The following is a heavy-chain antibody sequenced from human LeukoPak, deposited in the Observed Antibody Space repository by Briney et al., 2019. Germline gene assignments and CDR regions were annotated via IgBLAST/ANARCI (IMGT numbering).Heavy chain of an antibody. CDR2: ISAFNLYT. CDR1: GYSFTSYG. V-gene: IGHV1-18*01. CDR3: ARDLAYYDILTGYAGIYYYYGMDV. J-gene: IGHJ6*02. D-gene: IGHD3-9*01. Sequence: ASVKVSCKPSGYSFTSYGISWVRQAPGQGLEWMGWISAFNLYTKYAQKVQGRVTMTADTTTDTAYMELRSLRSDDTAVYYCARDLAYYDILTGYAGIYYYYGMDVWGQGTTVTVSS.